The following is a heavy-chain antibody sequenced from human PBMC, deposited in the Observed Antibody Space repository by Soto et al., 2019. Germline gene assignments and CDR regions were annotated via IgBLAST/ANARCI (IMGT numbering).Heavy chain of an antibody. D-gene: IGHD2-8*01. CDR1: GFTFSNYA. Sequence: EVQVLESGGGLVQPGGSLRLSCAGSGFTFSNYAVTLVRQAPGKGLEWVSVISGSGGTTYYADSVKGRFTISRDNSKNTVFLQMSSLRAEDTAVYYCVAELRGYCTSTRCYHGDYLGQGTMVTGSS. J-gene: IGHJ4*02. V-gene: IGHV3-23*01. CDR2: ISGSGGTT. CDR3: VAELRGYCTSTRCYHGDY.